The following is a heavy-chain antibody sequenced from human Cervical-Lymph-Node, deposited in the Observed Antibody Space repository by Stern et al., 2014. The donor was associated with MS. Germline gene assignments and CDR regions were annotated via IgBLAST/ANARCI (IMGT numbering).Heavy chain of an antibody. Sequence: MQLVQSGAEVKKPGESLKISCKGSGYTFTNNWIAWVRQMPGKGLEWMGIIYPDDSDRRYSPSWQGLVPISADKSISTAHLQWSSRKAADSAVYYGARHPPRRKWDDPNYGMDVWGQGTTVTVSS. CDR3: ARHPPRRKWDDPNYGMDV. D-gene: IGHD1-1*01. V-gene: IGHV5-51*01. CDR1: GYTFTNNW. J-gene: IGHJ6*02. CDR2: IYPDDSDR.